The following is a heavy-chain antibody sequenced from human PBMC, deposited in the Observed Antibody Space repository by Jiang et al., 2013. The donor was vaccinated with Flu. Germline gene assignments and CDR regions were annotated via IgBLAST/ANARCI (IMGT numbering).Heavy chain of an antibody. J-gene: IGHJ3*02. D-gene: IGHD1-1*01. CDR2: ISSSGGTI. CDR1: GFTFSDYY. CDR3: ARSPLAPTGAYDI. V-gene: IGHV3-11*01. Sequence: QVQLVESGGGLVKPGGSLRLSCAASGFTFSDYYMSWVRQAPGEGLDWVSYISSSGGTIYYADSVKGRFIVSRDNAKNSLYLEMNSLRAEDTAVYYCARSPLAPTGAYDIWGQGTMVSVSS.